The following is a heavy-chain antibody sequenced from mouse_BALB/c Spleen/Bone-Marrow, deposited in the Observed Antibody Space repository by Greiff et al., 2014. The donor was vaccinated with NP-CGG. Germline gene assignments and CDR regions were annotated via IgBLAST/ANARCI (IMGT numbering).Heavy chain of an antibody. CDR2: MWGDGST. CDR3: ASSTMITTGFAY. Sequence: VQGVESGPGLVAPSQSLSNTCTVSGFSLTGYGVNWVRQPPGKGLEWLGMMWGDGSTDYNSALKSRLSISKDNSKSQVFLKMNSLQADDTARYYCASSTMITTGFAYWGQGTLVTVSA. J-gene: IGHJ3*01. V-gene: IGHV2-6-7*01. D-gene: IGHD2-4*01. CDR1: GFSLTGYG.